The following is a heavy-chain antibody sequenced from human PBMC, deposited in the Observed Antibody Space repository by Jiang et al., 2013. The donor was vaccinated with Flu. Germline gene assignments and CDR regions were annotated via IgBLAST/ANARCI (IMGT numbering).Heavy chain of an antibody. J-gene: IGHJ4*02. CDR2: INPNSGGT. Sequence: GAEVKKPGASVKVSCKASGYTFTGYYMHWVRQAPGQGLEWMGWINPNSGGTNYAQKFQGRVTMTRDTSISTAYMELSRLRSDDTAVYYCAREEGEVRWEEVAATPDYWGQGTLVTVSS. CDR3: AREEGEVRWEEVAATPDY. CDR1: GYTFTGYY. D-gene: IGHD2-15*01. V-gene: IGHV1-2*02.